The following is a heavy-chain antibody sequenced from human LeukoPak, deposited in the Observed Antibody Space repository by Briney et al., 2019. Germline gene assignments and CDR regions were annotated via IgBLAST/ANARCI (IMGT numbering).Heavy chain of an antibody. J-gene: IGHJ4*02. CDR3: ARGTYYDFWSGSDYYFDY. D-gene: IGHD3-3*01. CDR2: IYTSGTT. CDR1: GGSISSYY. V-gene: IGHV4-4*07. Sequence: PSETLSLTCTVSGGSISSYYWSWIRQPAGKGLEWIGRIYTSGTTNYNPSLKSRLTMSVDTSKNQFSLKLSSVTAADTAMYYCARGTYYDFWSGSDYYFDYWGQGTLVTVSS.